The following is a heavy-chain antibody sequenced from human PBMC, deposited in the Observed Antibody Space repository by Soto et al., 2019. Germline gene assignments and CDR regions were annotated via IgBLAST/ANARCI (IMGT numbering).Heavy chain of an antibody. J-gene: IGHJ6*02. D-gene: IGHD1-1*01. Sequence: PGGSLRLSCAASGFTFSSYGMHWVRQAPGKGLEWVAVISYDGSNKYYADSVKGRFTISRDNSKNTLYLQMNSLRAEDTAVYYCAKALEGYYGMDVWGQGTTVTVS. CDR3: AKALEGYYGMDV. CDR1: GFTFSSYG. CDR2: ISYDGSNK. V-gene: IGHV3-30*18.